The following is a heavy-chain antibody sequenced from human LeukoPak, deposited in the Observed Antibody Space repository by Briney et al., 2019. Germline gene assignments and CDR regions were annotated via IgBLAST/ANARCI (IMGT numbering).Heavy chain of an antibody. J-gene: IGHJ3*02. V-gene: IGHV3-53*01. CDR2: IYSGGNT. CDR1: GLTVSSNC. Sequence: GGSLRLSCAASGLTVSSNCMSWVRQAPGKGLEWVSFIYSGGNTYYADSVKGRFTISRDNSKNTLYLQMNSLRAEDTAVYYCARAGYDSSGYSHDAFDIWGQGTMVTVSS. D-gene: IGHD3-22*01. CDR3: ARAGYDSSGYSHDAFDI.